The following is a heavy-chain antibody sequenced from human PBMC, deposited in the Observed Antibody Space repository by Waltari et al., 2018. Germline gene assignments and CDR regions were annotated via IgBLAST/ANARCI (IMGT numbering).Heavy chain of an antibody. J-gene: IGHJ3*01. D-gene: IGHD6-6*01. CDR1: GYTFSSYG. V-gene: IGHV1-18*01. CDR3: VRGGPWRLVQGNAFDY. Sequence: QAQLVQSGPEVKKPGASVRVSCKASGYTFSSYGITWVRQAPGQGLEWLGWISTNNGNRKYSQKLQGRVSMTTDTYTTTAYLDLRSLRSDDTAIYYCVRGGPWRLVQGNAFDYWGQGTLLTVSS. CDR2: ISTNNGNR.